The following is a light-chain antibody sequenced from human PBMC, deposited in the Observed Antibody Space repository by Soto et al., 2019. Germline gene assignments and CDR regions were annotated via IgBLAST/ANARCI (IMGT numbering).Light chain of an antibody. Sequence: EIVLTQSPGTLSLSPVERATLSCRASQSVSSSYLAWYQQKPGQAPRLIIYGASSRATGIPARFSGSVSGTDGTITISRLEPEDGSVYYCQQYGSSPLTFGGGTKVDIK. CDR2: GAS. J-gene: IGKJ4*01. CDR3: QQYGSSPLT. V-gene: IGKV3-20*01. CDR1: QSVSSSY.